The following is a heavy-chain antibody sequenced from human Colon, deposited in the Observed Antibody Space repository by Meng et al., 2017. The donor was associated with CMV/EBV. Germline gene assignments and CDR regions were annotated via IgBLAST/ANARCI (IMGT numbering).Heavy chain of an antibody. D-gene: IGHD3-3*01. J-gene: IGHJ3*02. Sequence: GGSLRLSCAASGFSFSRYSMNWLRQAPGKGLEWVSSIGSTGSGIYYPDSVKGRFTISRDNARNALYLEMNNLSAEDTAVYYCVRTAVFEGIVHDAFDIWGQGTMVTVSS. CDR2: IGSTGSGI. V-gene: IGHV3-21*01. CDR1: GFSFSRYS. CDR3: VRTAVFEGIVHDAFDI.